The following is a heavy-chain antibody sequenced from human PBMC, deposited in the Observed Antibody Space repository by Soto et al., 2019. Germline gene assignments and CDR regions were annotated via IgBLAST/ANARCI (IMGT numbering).Heavy chain of an antibody. Sequence: EVQLVESGGGLVQPGGSLRLSCVVSGFTFSTYSMNWVRQAPGKGLEWVSYISISASTISYADSVKGRFTISRNNAKNSLYLQMNSLTDEDTAVYYCARRSSYGGNYFDYWGQGTLVTVSS. CDR3: ARRSSYGGNYFDY. V-gene: IGHV3-48*02. CDR2: ISISASTI. D-gene: IGHD3-16*01. CDR1: GFTFSTYS. J-gene: IGHJ4*02.